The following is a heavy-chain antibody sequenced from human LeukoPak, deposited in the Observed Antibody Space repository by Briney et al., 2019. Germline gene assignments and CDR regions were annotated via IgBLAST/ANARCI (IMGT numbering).Heavy chain of an antibody. D-gene: IGHD6-19*01. Sequence: GGSLRLSCVASGFSFSRYSLNWVRQAPGKGPEWVSYISDSGRYKLYSDSVKGRFTISRDSANSSVLLHMSSMTAEDTAVYYCARAQEAVPGTTPLDPWGQGTLVIVSS. CDR1: GFSFSRYS. V-gene: IGHV3-21*04. CDR2: ISDSGRYK. CDR3: ARAQEAVPGTTPLDP. J-gene: IGHJ5*02.